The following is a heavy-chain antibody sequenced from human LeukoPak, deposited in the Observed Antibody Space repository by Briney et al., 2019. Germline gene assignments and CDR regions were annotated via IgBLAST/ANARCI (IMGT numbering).Heavy chain of an antibody. D-gene: IGHD1-26*01. Sequence: SETLSLTCAVSGGSISSSNWWSWVRQPPGKGLEWIGEIYHSGSTNYNPSLKSRVTISVDKSKNQFFLKLSSVTAADTAMYYCARESSSGSPDYWGQGTLVTVSS. J-gene: IGHJ4*02. CDR1: GGSISSSNW. CDR3: ARESSSGSPDY. CDR2: IYHSGST. V-gene: IGHV4-4*02.